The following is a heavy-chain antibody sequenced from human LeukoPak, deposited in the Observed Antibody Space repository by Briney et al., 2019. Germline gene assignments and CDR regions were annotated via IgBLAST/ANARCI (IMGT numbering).Heavy chain of an antibody. CDR1: GFTFTSYG. V-gene: IGHV3-30*03. CDR3: ARESDYDDHHGPGGFDS. J-gene: IGHJ4*02. Sequence: PGRSLRLSCAASGFTFTSYGMHWVRQAPGKGLEWVAVISNDGRNKYYADSVMGRFTISRDNSKNILYLQMNRLRADDSAVYFCARESDYDDHHGPGGFDSWGQGTLVTVSS. CDR2: ISNDGRNK. D-gene: IGHD3-22*01.